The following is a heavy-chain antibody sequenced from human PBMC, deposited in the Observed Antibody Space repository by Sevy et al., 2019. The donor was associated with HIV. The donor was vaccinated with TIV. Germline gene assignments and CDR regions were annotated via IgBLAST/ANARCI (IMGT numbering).Heavy chain of an antibody. D-gene: IGHD3-3*01. V-gene: IGHV3-21*01. CDR1: GFTFSSYS. CDR3: ARVADYDFWSGYEWYYYYMDF. Sequence: GGSLRLSCAASGFTFSSYSMNWVRQAPGKGLEWVSSISSSSSYIYYADSVKGRFTISRDNAKNSLYLQMNSLRAEDTAVYYCARVADYDFWSGYEWYYYYMDFWGKGTTVTVSS. CDR2: ISSSSSYI. J-gene: IGHJ6*03.